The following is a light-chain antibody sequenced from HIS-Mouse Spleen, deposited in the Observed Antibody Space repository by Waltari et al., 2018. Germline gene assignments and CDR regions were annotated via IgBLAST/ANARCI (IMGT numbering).Light chain of an antibody. Sequence: QSALTQPASVSGSPGQSIPIACTGTSSDVGSYNLVPWYQQHPGKAPKLMIYEGSKRPSGVSNRFSGSKSGNTASLTISGLQAEDEADYYCCSYAGSSTFEVFGGGTKLTVL. CDR2: EGS. CDR3: CSYAGSSTFEV. J-gene: IGLJ2*01. CDR1: SSDVGSYNL. V-gene: IGLV2-23*03.